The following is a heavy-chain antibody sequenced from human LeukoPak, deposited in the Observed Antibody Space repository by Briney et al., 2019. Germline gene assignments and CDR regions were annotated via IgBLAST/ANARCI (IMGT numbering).Heavy chain of an antibody. D-gene: IGHD2-2*03. CDR2: IYGGGST. CDR1: GFIFSDYY. J-gene: IGHJ4*02. Sequence: PGGSLRLSCAAYGFIFSDYYLSWVRQAPGKGLEWVSLIYGGGSTYYADSVKGRFTISRDNSKNTLYLQMNSLRVEDTVVYYCVAGHCTSTTCYDYWGQGTLVTVSS. V-gene: IGHV3-66*01. CDR3: VAGHCTSTTCYDY.